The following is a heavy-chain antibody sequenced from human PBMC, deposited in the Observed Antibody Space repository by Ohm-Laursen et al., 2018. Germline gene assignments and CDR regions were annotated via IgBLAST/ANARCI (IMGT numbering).Heavy chain of an antibody. V-gene: IGHV1-69*13. Sequence: SVKVSCKTSGYTFNNYGISWVRQAPGQGLEWMGGIIPIFGTTNYAQKFQGRVTITADESTSTAYMELSSLRSEDTAVYYCARIYGDYVWYFDYWGQGTLVTVSS. J-gene: IGHJ4*02. D-gene: IGHD4-17*01. CDR1: GYTFNNYG. CDR2: IIPIFGTT. CDR3: ARIYGDYVWYFDY.